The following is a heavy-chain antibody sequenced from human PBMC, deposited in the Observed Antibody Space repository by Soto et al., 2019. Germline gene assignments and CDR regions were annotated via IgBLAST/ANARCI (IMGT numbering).Heavy chain of an antibody. CDR1: GYTFTAYN. D-gene: IGHD3-3*01. V-gene: IGHV1-2*02. CDR3: ATGSGYRDGSLRFYAVDV. Sequence: QVQLVQSGAEVKKPEASVKVSCKASGYTFTAYNMHWVRQAPGQGLEWMGWMNPNSGGTNYAQKFQGRVTMTRDTSISTAYMELSRLRADDTAVYYCATGSGYRDGSLRFYAVDVWGQGTTVTVSS. CDR2: MNPNSGGT. J-gene: IGHJ6*02.